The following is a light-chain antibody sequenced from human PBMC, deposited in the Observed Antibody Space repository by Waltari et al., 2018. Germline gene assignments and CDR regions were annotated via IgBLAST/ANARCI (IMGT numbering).Light chain of an antibody. CDR3: AGWDDSLNGV. CDR2: RNN. Sequence: QSALTQPPSASGTPGQRVIISCSGRSSNSPIHTAHWYQPLPGTAPKLLISRNNPRPSGVPYRFSGSKSGTSASLAITDLQSEDEADYYCAGWDDSLNGVFGGGTKLTVL. J-gene: IGLJ3*02. V-gene: IGLV1-44*01. CDR1: SSNSPIHT.